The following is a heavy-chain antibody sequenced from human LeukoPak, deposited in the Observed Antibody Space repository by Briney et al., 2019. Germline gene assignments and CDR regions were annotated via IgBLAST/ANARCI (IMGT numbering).Heavy chain of an antibody. CDR3: ARQLRHGYNQYPFDY. CDR2: VHLDGRT. D-gene: IGHD5-24*01. Sequence: SETLSLTCDVSGGSVTSTNWWTWVRQPPGKGLEWIGEVHLDGRTNYNPSLKRRLLMSVDLPENHISLKLTSVTAADTAVYYCARQLRHGYNQYPFDYWGQGTLVTVSS. V-gene: IGHV4-4*02. J-gene: IGHJ4*02. CDR1: GGSVTSTNW.